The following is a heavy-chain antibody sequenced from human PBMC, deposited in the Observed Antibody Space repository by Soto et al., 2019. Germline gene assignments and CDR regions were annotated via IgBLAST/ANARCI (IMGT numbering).Heavy chain of an antibody. V-gene: IGHV6-1*01. CDR2: TYYRSKWYN. J-gene: IGHJ3*02. D-gene: IGHD6-19*01. CDR1: GDSVFSSTAA. Sequence: SQTLSLTCAISGDSVFSSTAAWNWIRQSPSRGLEWLGRTYYRSKWYNDYAVSVKSRITIDPDTSKHQFSLQLNSVTPEDTAVYYCARDRSGSGWFNAFDIWGHGTMVTVS. CDR3: ARDRSGSGWFNAFDI.